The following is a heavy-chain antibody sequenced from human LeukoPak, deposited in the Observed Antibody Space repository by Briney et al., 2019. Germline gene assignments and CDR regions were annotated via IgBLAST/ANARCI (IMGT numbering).Heavy chain of an antibody. CDR1: GFTFGDYA. V-gene: IGHV3-49*04. CDR2: IRSKAYGGTT. D-gene: IGHD1-1*01. Sequence: GRSLRLSCTASGFTFGDYAMSWVRQAPGKGLEWGGFIRSKAYGGTTEYATSVKGRFTISRDDSKSIAYLQMNSLKTEDTAVYYCTRDGSRYYGMDVWGQGTTVTVSS. J-gene: IGHJ6*02. CDR3: TRDGSRYYGMDV.